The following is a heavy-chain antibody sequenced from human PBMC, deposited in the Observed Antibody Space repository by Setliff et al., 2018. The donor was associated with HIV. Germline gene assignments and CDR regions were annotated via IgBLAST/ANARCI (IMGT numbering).Heavy chain of an antibody. CDR2: INHSGST. Sequence: SETLSLTCAVYGGSFSGYYWSWIRQPPGKGLEWIGEINHSGSTNYNPSLKSRVTISVDTSKNQFSLKLSSVTAADTAVYYCAREGTFIVGAAEYFDYWGQGTLVTVS. V-gene: IGHV4-34*01. CDR3: AREGTFIVGAAEYFDY. J-gene: IGHJ4*02. CDR1: GGSFSGYY. D-gene: IGHD1-26*01.